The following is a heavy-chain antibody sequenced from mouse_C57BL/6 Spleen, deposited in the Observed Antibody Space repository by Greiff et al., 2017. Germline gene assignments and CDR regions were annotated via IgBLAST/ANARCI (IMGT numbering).Heavy chain of an antibody. CDR1: GYAFSSSW. D-gene: IGHD4-1*01. CDR2: IYPGDGDT. Sequence: QVQLQQSGPELVKPGASVKISCKASGYAFSSSWMNWVKQRPGKGLEWIGRIYPGDGDTNYNGKFKGKATLTSDKSSSTAYMQLSSLTSEDSAVYFCARGEETGSYFDYWGQGTTLTVSS. J-gene: IGHJ2*01. CDR3: ARGEETGSYFDY. V-gene: IGHV1-82*01.